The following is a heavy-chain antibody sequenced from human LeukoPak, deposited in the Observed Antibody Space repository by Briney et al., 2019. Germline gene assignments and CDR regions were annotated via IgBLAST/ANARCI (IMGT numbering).Heavy chain of an antibody. Sequence: GGSLRLSCTASGFTFSTYAMSWVRQAPGKGLEWVSTISGPGATTWYAESVKGRFTISRDNSKNTLYLQINALKAEDTAVYYCARGCSAVRCPADYWGQGSLVTVSS. D-gene: IGHD2-15*01. CDR1: GFTFSTYA. CDR2: ISGPGATT. J-gene: IGHJ4*02. V-gene: IGHV3-23*01. CDR3: ARGCSAVRCPADY.